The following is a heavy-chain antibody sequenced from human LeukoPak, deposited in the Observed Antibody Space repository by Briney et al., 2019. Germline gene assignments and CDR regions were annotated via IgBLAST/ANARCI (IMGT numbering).Heavy chain of an antibody. CDR1: GGSISSYY. D-gene: IGHD3-22*01. J-gene: IGHJ3*02. CDR3: ARDLYQYDSSGYDAFDI. Sequence: SETLSLTCTVSGGSISSYYWSWIRQPPGKGLEWIGYSYYSGTTNYNPSLKSRVTISVDMSKNQLSLKLSSVTAADTAVYYCARDLYQYDSSGYDAFDICGQGTMVTVSS. V-gene: IGHV4-59*01. CDR2: SYYSGTT.